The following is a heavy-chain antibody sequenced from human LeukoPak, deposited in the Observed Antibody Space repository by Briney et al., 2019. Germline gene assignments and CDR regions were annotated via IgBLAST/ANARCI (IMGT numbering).Heavy chain of an antibody. CDR3: ARDIQLWSPYYFDY. J-gene: IGHJ4*02. CDR1: GYTFTGYY. V-gene: IGHV1-2*02. Sequence: ASVKVSCKASGYTFTGYYMHWVRQAPGQGLEWMGWINPNSGGTNYAQKFQGRVTMTRDTSISTAYMELSRLRPDDTAVYYCARDIQLWSPYYFDYWGQGTLVTVSS. D-gene: IGHD5-18*01. CDR2: INPNSGGT.